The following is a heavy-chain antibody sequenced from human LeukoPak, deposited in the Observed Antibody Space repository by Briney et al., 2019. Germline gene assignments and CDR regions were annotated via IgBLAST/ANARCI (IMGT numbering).Heavy chain of an antibody. Sequence: SETLSLTCTVSGGSISSYYWSWIRQPAGKGLEWIGRIYTSGSTNYNPSLKSRVTMSVDTSKNQFSLKLSSVTAADTAVYYCARERRNYYGSGISIAPDYWGQGTLVTVSS. D-gene: IGHD3-10*01. CDR3: ARERRNYYGSGISIAPDY. CDR2: IYTSGST. J-gene: IGHJ4*02. CDR1: GGSISSYY. V-gene: IGHV4-4*07.